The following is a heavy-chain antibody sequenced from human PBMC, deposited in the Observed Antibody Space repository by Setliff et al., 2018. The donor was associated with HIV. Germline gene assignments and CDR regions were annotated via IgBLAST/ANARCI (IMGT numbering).Heavy chain of an antibody. D-gene: IGHD2-8*01. CDR1: GGTFSSYA. CDR2: IIPIFGTT. V-gene: IGHV1-69*13. Sequence: SVKVSCKASGGTFSSYAINWVRQAPGQGLEWMGGIIPIFGTTNFAQKFQGRVTITADESTSTAYMELSSLRSEDTAVYYCARSIYEWGAFDIWGQGTMVTVSS. CDR3: ARSIYEWGAFDI. J-gene: IGHJ3*02.